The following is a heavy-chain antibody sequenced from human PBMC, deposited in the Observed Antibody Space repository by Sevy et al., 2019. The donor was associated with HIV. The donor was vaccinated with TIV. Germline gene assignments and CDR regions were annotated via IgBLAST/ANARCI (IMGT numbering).Heavy chain of an antibody. J-gene: IGHJ4*02. CDR3: ARDLISGSYSQSLDY. CDR1: GFTFSSYE. Sequence: GGSLRLSCEASGFTFSSYEMNWVRQAPGKGLDWVAVISSDGNSQYSADSVKGRFTISRDNSKNTLYLQMDSLRVEDTAVYYCARDLISGSYSQSLDYWGQGTLVTVSS. CDR2: ISSDGNSQ. D-gene: IGHD1-26*01. V-gene: IGHV3-30*04.